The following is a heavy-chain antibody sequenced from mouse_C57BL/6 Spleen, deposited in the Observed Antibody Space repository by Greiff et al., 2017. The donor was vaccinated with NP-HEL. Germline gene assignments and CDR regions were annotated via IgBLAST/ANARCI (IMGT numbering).Heavy chain of an antibody. CDR1: GFTFSDYG. V-gene: IGHV5-17*01. D-gene: IGHD1-1*01. CDR3: ARTVGSSAYYFDY. CDR2: ISSGSGTI. Sequence: EVQLVESGGGLVKPGGSLKLSCAASGFTFSDYGMHWVRQAPEKGLEWVAYISSGSGTISYADTVKGRFTISIDNAKNPLFLQMTSLRSEDTAMYYCARTVGSSAYYFDYWGQGTTLTVSS. J-gene: IGHJ2*01.